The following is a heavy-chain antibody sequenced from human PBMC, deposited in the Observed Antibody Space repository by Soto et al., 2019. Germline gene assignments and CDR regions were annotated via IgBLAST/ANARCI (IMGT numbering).Heavy chain of an antibody. CDR1: GYSFTSYW. CDR3: ARHQASTYYHYVWGSYRYQWFVP. J-gene: IGHJ5*02. V-gene: IGHV5-10-1*01. D-gene: IGHD3-16*02. Sequence: GESLKISCKGSGYSFTSYWISWVRQMPGKGLEWMGRIDPSDSYTNYSPSFQGHVTISADKSISTAYLQWSSLKASDTAMYYCARHQASTYYHYVWGSYRYQWFVPWGQGTLVTVSS. CDR2: IDPSDSYT.